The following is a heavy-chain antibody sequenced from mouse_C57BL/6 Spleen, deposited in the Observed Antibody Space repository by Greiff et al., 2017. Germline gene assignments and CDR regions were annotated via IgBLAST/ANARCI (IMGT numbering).Heavy chain of an antibody. CDR2: IDPSDSYT. J-gene: IGHJ3*01. CDR3: ARSGDGPFAY. CDR1: GYTFTSYW. D-gene: IGHD2-3*01. Sequence: QVQLQQPGAELVMPGASVKLSCKASGYTFTSYWMHWVKQRPGQGLEWIGEIDPSDSYTNYNQKFKGKSTLTVDKSSSTAYMQLSSLTSEDSAVYYCARSGDGPFAYWGQGTLVTVSA. V-gene: IGHV1-69*01.